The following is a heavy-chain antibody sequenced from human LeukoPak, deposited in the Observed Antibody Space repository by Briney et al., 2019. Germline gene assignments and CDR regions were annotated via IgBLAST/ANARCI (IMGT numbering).Heavy chain of an antibody. CDR1: GVSFSGYD. Sequence: PSETLSLTCAVYGVSFSGYDLSWIRQPPGKGLEWIGEISDSGSTNHNPSLKGRVTISVDTSKNQFSLKLSSVTAADTAVYYCARVHGVEQQLDAFDIWGQGTMVTVSS. CDR2: ISDSGST. V-gene: IGHV4-34*01. D-gene: IGHD6-13*01. CDR3: ARVHGVEQQLDAFDI. J-gene: IGHJ3*02.